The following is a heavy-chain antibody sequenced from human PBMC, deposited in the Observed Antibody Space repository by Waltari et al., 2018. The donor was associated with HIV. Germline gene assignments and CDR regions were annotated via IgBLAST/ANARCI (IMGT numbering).Heavy chain of an antibody. J-gene: IGHJ4*02. D-gene: IGHD3-10*01. CDR2: IYYSGST. CDR3: AREGAYYYGSGSLDD. Sequence: QVQLQESGPGLVKPSETLSLTCTVSGGSISSYYWSWIRQPPGKGLEWIGYIYYSGSTNYDPPLKSRVTIAVDTSKNQFSLKLSSVTAADTAVYYCAREGAYYYGSGSLDDWGQGTLVTVSS. CDR1: GGSISSYY. V-gene: IGHV4-59*01.